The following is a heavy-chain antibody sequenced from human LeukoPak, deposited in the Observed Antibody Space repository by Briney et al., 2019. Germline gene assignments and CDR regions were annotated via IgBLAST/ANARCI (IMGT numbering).Heavy chain of an antibody. CDR2: IYYSGST. CDR1: GGSISSDY. Sequence: PSETLSLTCTVSGGSISSDYWSWIRQPPGKGLEWIGYIYYSGSTNYNPSLKSRVTISVDTSKNQFSLKLSSVTAADAAVYYCARTLVRGVSFDYWGQGTLVTVSS. CDR3: ARTLVRGVSFDY. D-gene: IGHD3-10*01. J-gene: IGHJ4*02. V-gene: IGHV4-59*01.